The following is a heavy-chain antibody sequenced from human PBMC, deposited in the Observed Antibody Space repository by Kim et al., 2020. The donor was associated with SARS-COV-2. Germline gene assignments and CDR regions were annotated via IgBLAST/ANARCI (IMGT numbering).Heavy chain of an antibody. J-gene: IGHJ3*02. V-gene: IGHV1-46*01. Sequence: QKFQGRVTMTRDTSTSTVYMELSSLRSEDTAVYYCARCLISSGWPDAFDIWGQGTMVTVSS. CDR3: ARCLISSGWPDAFDI. D-gene: IGHD6-19*01.